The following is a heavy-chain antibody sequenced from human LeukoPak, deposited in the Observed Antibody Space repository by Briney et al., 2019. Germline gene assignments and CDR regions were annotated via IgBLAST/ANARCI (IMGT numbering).Heavy chain of an antibody. CDR2: ISAYNGNT. CDR3: ARKGYYYDSSGYPADAFDI. Sequence: GASVKVSCKASGYTFTSYGISWVRQAPGKGLEWMGWISAYNGNTNYAQKLQGRVTMATDTSTSTAYMELRSLRSDDTAVYYCARKGYYYDSSGYPADAFDIWGQGTMVTVSS. D-gene: IGHD3-22*01. V-gene: IGHV1-18*01. J-gene: IGHJ3*02. CDR1: GYTFTSYG.